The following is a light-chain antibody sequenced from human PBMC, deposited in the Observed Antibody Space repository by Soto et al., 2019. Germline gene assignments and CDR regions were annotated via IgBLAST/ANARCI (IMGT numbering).Light chain of an antibody. V-gene: IGKV3-11*01. CDR1: QSVSNF. CDR2: DAS. Sequence: EIVLSQSPATLSFSPGERATLSCRASQSVSNFLAWYLQRPGQAPRLLIFDASKTAAGVPARFSGSGSGTDFTLTISILEPEDFAVYYCQQRSSWPITFGQGTRLEIK. CDR3: QQRSSWPIT. J-gene: IGKJ5*01.